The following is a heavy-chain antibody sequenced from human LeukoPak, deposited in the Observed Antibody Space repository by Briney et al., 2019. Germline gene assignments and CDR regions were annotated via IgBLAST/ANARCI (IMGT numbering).Heavy chain of an antibody. CDR1: RFTFTSYA. V-gene: IGHV3-23*01. CDR2: FGGVGGTS. CDR3: AKKDYGSGFFDI. J-gene: IGHJ3*02. Sequence: GGSLRLSCAASRFTFTSYAMSWVRQAPGRGLEGVSVFGGVGGTSYSADSVKGRFTIPRTSSKNTLFLQMTSLRAEDTAVYHCAKKDYGSGFFDIWGQGTMVTVSS. D-gene: IGHD3-10*01.